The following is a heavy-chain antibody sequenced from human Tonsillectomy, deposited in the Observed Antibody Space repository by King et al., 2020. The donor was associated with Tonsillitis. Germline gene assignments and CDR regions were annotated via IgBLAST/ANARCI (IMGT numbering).Heavy chain of an antibody. D-gene: IGHD3-22*01. CDR3: AKDRAPGVVMTTPDFDY. CDR2: ISAYNGNT. CDR1: GYTFTSYG. Sequence: VQLVESGAEVKKPGASVKVSCKASGYTFTSYGISWVRQAPGQGLEWMGGISAYNGNTNYVQKFKGRVTMTADTSTSTAYMELRSLRSDDTAVYYCAKDRAPGVVMTTPDFDYWGQGTLVTVSS. J-gene: IGHJ4*02. V-gene: IGHV1-18*01.